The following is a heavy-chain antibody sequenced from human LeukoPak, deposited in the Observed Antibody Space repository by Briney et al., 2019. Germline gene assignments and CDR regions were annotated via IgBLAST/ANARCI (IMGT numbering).Heavy chain of an antibody. CDR1: GGSFSGYY. V-gene: IGHV4-34*01. D-gene: IGHD2-2*02. CDR3: ARVRRYCSSTSCYTPYYYYMDV. J-gene: IGHJ6*03. CDR2: INHSGST. Sequence: PSETLSLTCAVYGGSFSGYYWSWIRQPPGKGLEWIREINHSGSTNYNPSLKSRVTISVDTSKNQFSLKLSSVTAADTAVYYCARVRRYCSSTSCYTPYYYYMDVWGKGTTVTVSS.